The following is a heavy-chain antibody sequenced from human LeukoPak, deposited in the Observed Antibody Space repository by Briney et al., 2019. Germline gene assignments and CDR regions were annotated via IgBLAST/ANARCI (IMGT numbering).Heavy chain of an antibody. CDR2: MNPNSGNT. Sequence: GASVKVSCKASGYTFTSYDINWVRQATGQGLEWIGWMNPNSGNTGYAQKFQGRVTMTRNTSIGTAYMELSSLRSEDTAVYYCARGVGLWWSGGSSYDYWGQGTLVTVSS. V-gene: IGHV1-8*01. CDR3: ARGVGLWWSGGSSYDY. J-gene: IGHJ4*02. CDR1: GYTFTSYD. D-gene: IGHD2-15*01.